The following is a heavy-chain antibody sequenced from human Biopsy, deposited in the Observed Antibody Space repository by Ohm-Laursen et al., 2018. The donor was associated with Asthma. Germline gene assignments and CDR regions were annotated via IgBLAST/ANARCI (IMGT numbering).Heavy chain of an antibody. J-gene: IGHJ3*01. CDR3: ARTYYDFLTGQVNDAFAL. D-gene: IGHD3-9*01. CDR1: GYNFISFA. CDR2: VNTGNGDT. V-gene: IGHV1-3*04. Sequence: GPSAKVSCKASGYNFISFAIHWVRQAPGQRLEWMGWVNTGNGDTKYSQKFQGRVTITRDTSASTAYMDLRSLRSEDTAMYYCARTYYDFLTGQVNDAFALWGQGTMVTVSS.